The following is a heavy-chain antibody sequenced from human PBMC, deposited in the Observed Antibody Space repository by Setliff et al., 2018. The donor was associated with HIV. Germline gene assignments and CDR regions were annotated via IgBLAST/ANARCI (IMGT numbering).Heavy chain of an antibody. CDR1: GYSISSGYY. CDR2: IYYSGST. CDR3: AQLGMVDDFDY. D-gene: IGHD1-1*01. V-gene: IGHV4-61*03. Sequence: SETLSLTCAVSGYSISSGYYWGWIRQPPGKGLEWTGYIYYSGSTNYNPSLKSRVTISVDTSKNHFSLKLRSVTAADTAVYYCAQLGMVDDFDYWGQGTLVTAPQ. J-gene: IGHJ4*02.